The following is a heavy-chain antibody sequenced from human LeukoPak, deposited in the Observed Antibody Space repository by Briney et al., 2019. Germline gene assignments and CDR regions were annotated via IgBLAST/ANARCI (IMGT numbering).Heavy chain of an antibody. J-gene: IGHJ4*02. D-gene: IGHD1-26*01. CDR1: GYTFTGYY. CDR2: INPNSGGT. CDR3: ARVPRGSFCFDY. V-gene: IGHV1-2*02. Sequence: ASVKVSCKASGYTFTGYYMHWVRQAPGQGLEWMGWINPNSGGTNYAQKFQGRVTMTRDTSISAAYMELSRLRSDDTAVYYCARVPRGSFCFDYWGQGPLVTVSS.